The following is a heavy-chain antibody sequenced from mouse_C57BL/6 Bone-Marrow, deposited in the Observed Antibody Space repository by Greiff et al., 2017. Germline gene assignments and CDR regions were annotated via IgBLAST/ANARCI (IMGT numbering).Heavy chain of an antibody. CDR2: IYPRSGNT. V-gene: IGHV1-81*01. Sequence: QVQLQQSGAELARPGASVKLSCKASGYTFTSYGISWVKQRTGQGLEWIGEIYPRSGNTYYNEKFKGKATLTADKSSSAAYMELRSLTSEDSAVYYCARYHYGSRGYWYFGVWGTVTTVTVSS. J-gene: IGHJ1*03. D-gene: IGHD1-1*01. CDR3: ARYHYGSRGYWYFGV. CDR1: GYTFTSYG.